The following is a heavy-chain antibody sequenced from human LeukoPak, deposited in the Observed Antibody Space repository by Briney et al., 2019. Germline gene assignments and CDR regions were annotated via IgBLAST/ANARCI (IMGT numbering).Heavy chain of an antibody. J-gene: IGHJ6*03. Sequence: GGSLRLSCAACGFTFSHYSIDWVRQAPGKGLERVASITSSSSHIYYADSVKGRFTISRDNAKNEVYLQMNSLRGEDTAIYYCARVMMGATVTTFHYYCMDVWGVGTAVTVSS. CDR2: ITSSSSHI. CDR3: ARVMMGATVTTFHYYCMDV. V-gene: IGHV3-21*01. CDR1: GFTFSHYS. D-gene: IGHD4-11*01.